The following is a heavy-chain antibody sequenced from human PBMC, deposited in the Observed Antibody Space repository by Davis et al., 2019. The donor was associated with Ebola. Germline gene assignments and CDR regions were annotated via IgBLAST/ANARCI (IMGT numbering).Heavy chain of an antibody. V-gene: IGHV1-2*04. Sequence: ASAKVSCKASGYIFTGYYIHRVRQAPGQGLEWMGWINPNSGDTKYSQKFQGWVTMTRDTPISTAYMELNRLTSDDTAVYYCARDRVCSGATCYAYFDFWGQGTLVTVSS. CDR3: ARDRVCSGATCYAYFDF. J-gene: IGHJ4*02. CDR2: INPNSGDT. CDR1: GYIFTGYY. D-gene: IGHD2-15*01.